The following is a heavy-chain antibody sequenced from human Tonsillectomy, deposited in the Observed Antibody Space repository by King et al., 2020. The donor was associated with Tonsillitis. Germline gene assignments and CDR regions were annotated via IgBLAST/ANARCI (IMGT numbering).Heavy chain of an antibody. CDR1: GFTFSSYW. CDR3: ARDVPDYYDSSGQTPTKFDN. Sequence: VQLVESGGGLVQPGGSLRLSCAASGFTFSSYWMSWVRQAPGKGLEVVANIKQDGSVKYDVDSVKGRFTISRAKAKNSMYLKMNSLRADDTAVYYCARDVPDYYDSSGQTPTKFDNWGQGTLVTVSS. CDR2: IKQDGSVK. J-gene: IGHJ4*02. D-gene: IGHD3-22*01. V-gene: IGHV3-7*01.